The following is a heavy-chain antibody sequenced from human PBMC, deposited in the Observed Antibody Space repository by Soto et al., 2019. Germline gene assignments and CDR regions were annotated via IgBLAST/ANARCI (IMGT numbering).Heavy chain of an antibody. CDR2: INQDGSEK. V-gene: IGHV3-7*01. J-gene: IGHJ4*02. D-gene: IGHD1-1*01. CDR3: VRDVHYFDF. CDR1: EFTFSRYW. Sequence: GSLRLSCAASEFTFSRYWMTWVRQAPGKGLEWVANINQDGSEKYYVDSVRGRFTISRDNAENSLYLQMNSLRAEDSAVYYCVRDVHYFDFWGQGALVTAPQ.